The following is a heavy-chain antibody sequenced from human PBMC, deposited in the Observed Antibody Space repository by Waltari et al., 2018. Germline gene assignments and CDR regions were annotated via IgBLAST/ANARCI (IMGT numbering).Heavy chain of an antibody. Sequence: EVQLVESGGGLVKPGGSLRLSCSASGFTFSIYSMNWVRQAPGKGLEWVSSISSSSSYIYYADSVKGRFTISRDNAKNSLYLQMNSLRAEDTAVYYCARDQFVDYGDQSDAFDIWGQGTMVTVSS. D-gene: IGHD4-17*01. V-gene: IGHV3-21*01. CDR2: ISSSSSYI. CDR1: GFTFSIYS. CDR3: ARDQFVDYGDQSDAFDI. J-gene: IGHJ3*02.